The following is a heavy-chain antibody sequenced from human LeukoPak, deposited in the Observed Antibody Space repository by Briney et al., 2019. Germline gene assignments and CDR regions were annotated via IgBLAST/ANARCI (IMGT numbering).Heavy chain of an antibody. CDR1: GGTFSSYA. V-gene: IGHV1-69*13. Sequence: GASVKVSCKASGGTFSSYAISWVRQAPGQGLEWMGGIIPIFGTANYAQKFQGRVTITADESTSTAYMELSSLRSEDTAVYYCAKDIYGSGSYYPDYWGQGTLVTVSS. D-gene: IGHD3-10*01. CDR2: IIPIFGTA. J-gene: IGHJ4*02. CDR3: AKDIYGSGSYYPDY.